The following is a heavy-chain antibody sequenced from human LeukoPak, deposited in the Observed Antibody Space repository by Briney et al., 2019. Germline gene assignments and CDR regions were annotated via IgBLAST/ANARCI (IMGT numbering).Heavy chain of an antibody. Sequence: SETLSLTCAVYGGSFSGDYWSWIRQPPGKGLEWIGEINHSGGTNYNPSLKSRVTISGDTSKNQFSLKLSSVTAADTAVYYCARDWGVSARPGYMDVWGKGTTVTVSS. J-gene: IGHJ6*03. CDR1: GGSFSGDY. D-gene: IGHD6-6*01. CDR3: ARDWGVSARPGYMDV. CDR2: INHSGGT. V-gene: IGHV4-34*01.